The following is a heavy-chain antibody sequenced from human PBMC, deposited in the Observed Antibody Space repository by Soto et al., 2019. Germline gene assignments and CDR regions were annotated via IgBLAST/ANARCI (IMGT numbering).Heavy chain of an antibody. CDR1: ECSSTSYC. CDR3: ARHGYGSSNDYYYGMDF. CDR2: IYPGDSDT. D-gene: IGHD6-6*01. V-gene: IGHV5-51*01. Sequence: VSCSGAECSSTSYCVGRVRQKHGKGLEWMGIIYPGDSDTRYSPSFQGQVTISADKSISTAYLQWSSLKASDTAMYYCARHGYGSSNDYYYGMDFWVQGTTVPVSS. J-gene: IGHJ6*02.